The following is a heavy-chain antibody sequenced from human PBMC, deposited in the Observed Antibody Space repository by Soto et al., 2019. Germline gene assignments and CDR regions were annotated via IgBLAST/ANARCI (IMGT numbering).Heavy chain of an antibody. CDR3: ATETYSSSWYPGY. CDR1: GFTFSSYG. D-gene: IGHD6-13*01. J-gene: IGHJ4*02. V-gene: IGHV3-33*01. Sequence: GGSLRLSCAASGFTFSSYGMHWVRQAPGKGLEWVAVIWYDGSNKYYADSVKGRFTISRDNSKNTLYLQMNSLRAEDTAVYYCATETYSSSWYPGYWGQGTLVTVSS. CDR2: IWYDGSNK.